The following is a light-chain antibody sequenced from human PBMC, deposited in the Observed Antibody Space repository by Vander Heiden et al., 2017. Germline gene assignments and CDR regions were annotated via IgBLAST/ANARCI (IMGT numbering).Light chain of an antibody. CDR3: SSYTNSGTYV. Sequence: QSALTQPASVSGSPGQSITISCPGPSSDIGVYNYVSWYQQHPGKAPKRMIYEVSNRPSGVSDRFSGSKSGNTASLTISGLQAEDEADYYCSSYTNSGTYVFGTGTKVTVL. V-gene: IGLV2-14*01. CDR1: SSDIGVYNY. CDR2: EVS. J-gene: IGLJ1*01.